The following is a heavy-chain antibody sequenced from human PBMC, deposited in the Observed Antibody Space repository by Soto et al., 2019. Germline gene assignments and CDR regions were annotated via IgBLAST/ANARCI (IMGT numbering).Heavy chain of an antibody. D-gene: IGHD2-15*01. CDR2: ISYDGSNK. V-gene: IGHV3-30*18. J-gene: IGHJ6*02. Sequence: QVQLVEAGGGVVQPGRSLRLSCAASGFTFSSYGMHWVRQAPGKGLEWVAVISYDGSNKYYADSVKSRFTISRDNSKNTLYLQMNSLRAEDTAVYYCAKVGRGRTYYYYGMDVWGQGTTVTVS. CDR1: GFTFSSYG. CDR3: AKVGRGRTYYYYGMDV.